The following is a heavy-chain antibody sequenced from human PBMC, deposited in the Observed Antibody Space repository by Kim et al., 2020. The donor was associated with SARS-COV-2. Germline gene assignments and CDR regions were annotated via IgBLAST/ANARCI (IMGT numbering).Heavy chain of an antibody. CDR2: IYYSGST. CDR3: ARDPLMIPVPLGYYYYYGMDV. CDR1: GGSISSGCYY. D-gene: IGHD3-10*02. J-gene: IGHJ6*02. Sequence: SETLSLTCTVSGGSISSGCYYWSWIRQHPGKGLEWIGYIYYSGSTYYNLSLKSRVTISVDTSKNQLSLKLGSVTAAATAVYYCARDPLMIPVPLGYYYYYGMDVWGQGTTVTVSS. V-gene: IGHV4-31*03.